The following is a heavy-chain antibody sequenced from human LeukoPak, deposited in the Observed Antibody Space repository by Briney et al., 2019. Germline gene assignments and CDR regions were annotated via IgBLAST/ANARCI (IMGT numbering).Heavy chain of an antibody. Sequence: SETLSLTCAVSGGSISSSNWWSWVRQPPGKGLEWIGEIYHSGSTNYNPSLKSRVTISVDKSKNQFSLKLSSVTAADTAVYYCARGGYYDSSGYCYPFDYWGQGTLVTVSS. CDR2: IYHSGST. V-gene: IGHV4-4*02. J-gene: IGHJ4*02. CDR1: GGSISSSNW. CDR3: ARGGYYDSSGYCYPFDY. D-gene: IGHD3-22*01.